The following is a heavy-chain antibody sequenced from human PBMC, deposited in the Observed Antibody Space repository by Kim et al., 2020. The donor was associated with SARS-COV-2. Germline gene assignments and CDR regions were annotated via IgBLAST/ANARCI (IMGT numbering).Heavy chain of an antibody. J-gene: IGHJ6*02. Sequence: SETLSLTCTVSGGSVSSGSYYWSWIRQPPGKGLEWIGYIYYSGSTNYNPSLKSRVTISVDTSKNQFSLKLSSVTAADTAVYYCARDLAEDDFSFRDSYYYGMDVWGQGTTVTVSS. CDR2: IYYSGST. CDR1: GGSVSSGSYY. D-gene: IGHD3-3*01. V-gene: IGHV4-61*01. CDR3: ARDLAEDDFSFRDSYYYGMDV.